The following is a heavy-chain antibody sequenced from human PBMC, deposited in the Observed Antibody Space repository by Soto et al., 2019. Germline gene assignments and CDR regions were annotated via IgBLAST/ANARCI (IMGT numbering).Heavy chain of an antibody. CDR3: ARGRVYIGDDNYYYFDMDV. CDR2: SIPIFGTA. Sequence: QVQLVQSGAEVKKPGSSVKVSCKASGGTFNNYPITWVRQAPGEGLEWMGCSIPIFGTANYAQKFQGRVTISVDVSTSTAYMELSSLRSEDTAVYYCARGRVYIGDDNYYYFDMDVWGQGTTVTVSS. CDR1: GGTFNNYP. V-gene: IGHV1-69*01. D-gene: IGHD2-21*02. J-gene: IGHJ6*02.